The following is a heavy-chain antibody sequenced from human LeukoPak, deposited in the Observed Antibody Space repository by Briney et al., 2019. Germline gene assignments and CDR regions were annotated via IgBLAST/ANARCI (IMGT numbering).Heavy chain of an antibody. CDR3: ARDRQPGATPVYYSDY. CDR1: GYTFTSYY. V-gene: IGHV1-2*02. CDR2: INPNSGGT. D-gene: IGHD1-26*01. Sequence: ASVKVSCKASGYTFTSYYMHWVRQAPGQGLEWMGWINPNSGGTNYAQKFQGRVTMTRDTSISTAYMELSRLRSDDTAVYYCARDRQPGATPVYYSDYWGQGTLVTVSS. J-gene: IGHJ4*02.